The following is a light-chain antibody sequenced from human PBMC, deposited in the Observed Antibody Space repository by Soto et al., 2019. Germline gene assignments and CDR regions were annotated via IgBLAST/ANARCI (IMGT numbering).Light chain of an antibody. CDR1: QSISSY. CDR2: AAS. Sequence: DIQMTQSPSSLSASVGDRVTITCRASQSISSYLNWYQQKPGKAPKLLIYAASILQSGVPSRFSGSGSGTDFTLTISSLQPEDVATYYCQHSYSSLTFGQGTKVEIK. V-gene: IGKV1-39*01. CDR3: QHSYSSLT. J-gene: IGKJ1*01.